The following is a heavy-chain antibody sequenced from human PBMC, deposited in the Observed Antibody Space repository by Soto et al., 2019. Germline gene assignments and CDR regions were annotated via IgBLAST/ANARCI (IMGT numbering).Heavy chain of an antibody. CDR2: INYSGST. J-gene: IGHJ5*02. Sequence: WIRQAPRKGLEWIASINYSGSTYYNPSLQSRVTISVDTSKNQFSLRLSSVTAADTGIYYCSRRAPEGFDPWGQGTLVTVSS. V-gene: IGHV4-39*01. CDR3: SRRAPEGFDP.